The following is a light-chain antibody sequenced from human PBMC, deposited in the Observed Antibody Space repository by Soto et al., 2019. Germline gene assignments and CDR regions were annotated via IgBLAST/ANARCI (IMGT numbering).Light chain of an antibody. J-gene: IGKJ1*01. V-gene: IGKV3-11*01. CDR3: QQLTDWPPQWT. CDR2: DAS. CDR1: QSISSY. Sequence: EVVLTQSPDTLSLPPGERATLSCRASQSISSYLAWYQQKPGQAPRLLIYDASSRATGIPARFSGSGSGTDFTFTISSLEPEDFAVYYCQQLTDWPPQWTFGQGTKVYIK.